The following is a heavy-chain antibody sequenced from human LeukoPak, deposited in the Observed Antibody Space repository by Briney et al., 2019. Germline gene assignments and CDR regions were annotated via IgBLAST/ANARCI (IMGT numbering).Heavy chain of an antibody. D-gene: IGHD3-22*01. CDR1: GGSFNTYY. J-gene: IGHJ3*02. Sequence: SETLSLTCAVYGGSFNTYYWNWIRQSPGKGLEWIGEIYHTGTTNYNPSLKSRVTISVGTSKNLFSLKLSSVTAADTAVYYCARANYYDSSGYSRGAFDIWGQGTMVTVSS. CDR2: IYHTGTT. CDR3: ARANYYDSSGYSRGAFDI. V-gene: IGHV4-34*01.